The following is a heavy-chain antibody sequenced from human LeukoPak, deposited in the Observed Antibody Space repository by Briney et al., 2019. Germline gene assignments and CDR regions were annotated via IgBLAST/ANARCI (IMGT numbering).Heavy chain of an antibody. CDR2: IYTSGST. J-gene: IGHJ4*02. CDR1: GDSISSYY. Sequence: PSETLSLTCTVSGDSISSYYWSWIRQPAGKGLEWIGRIYTSGSTNYNPSLQTRVTISVDTSNNQFSLKQSSAIAAATAVFCVVRHGYTYGSIDYWGQGTLVTVPS. D-gene: IGHD5-18*01. CDR3: VRHGYTYGSIDY. V-gene: IGHV4-4*07.